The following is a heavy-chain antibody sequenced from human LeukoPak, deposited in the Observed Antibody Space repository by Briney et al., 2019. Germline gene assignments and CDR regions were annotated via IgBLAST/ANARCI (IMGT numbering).Heavy chain of an antibody. CDR3: ARGRIARLPYFDY. CDR2: IYYSGST. J-gene: IGHJ4*02. D-gene: IGHD5-18*01. CDR1: GGSFSGYY. V-gene: IGHV4-59*01. Sequence: PSETLSLTCAVYGGSFSGYYWSWIRQPPGKGLEWIGSIYYSGSTDYNPSLKSRVTISVDTSKNQFSLKLSSVTAADTAVYYCARGRIARLPYFDYWGQGTLVTVSS.